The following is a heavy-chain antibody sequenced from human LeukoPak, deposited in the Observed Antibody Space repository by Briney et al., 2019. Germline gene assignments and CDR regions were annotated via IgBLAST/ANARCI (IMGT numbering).Heavy chain of an antibody. D-gene: IGHD3-22*01. V-gene: IGHV3-48*03. CDR2: ISSSGSTI. CDR3: AQSSRFRGWMIDY. Sequence: GGSLRLPCAASGFTFSSYEMNWVRQAPGKGLEWVSYISSSGSTIYYADSVKGRSTISRDNAKNSLYLQMNSLRAEDTAVYYCAQSSRFRGWMIDYWGQGTLVTVSS. CDR1: GFTFSSYE. J-gene: IGHJ4*02.